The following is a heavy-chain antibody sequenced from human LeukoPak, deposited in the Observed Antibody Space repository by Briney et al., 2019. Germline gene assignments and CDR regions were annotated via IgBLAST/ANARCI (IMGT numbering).Heavy chain of an antibody. Sequence: ASVKVSCKASGYTFTSYYMHWVRQAPGQGLEWMGIINPSGGSTSYAQKFQGRVTMTRDTSTSTVYMELSSLRSEDTAVYYCARDRSWNYGWGDYYYYMDVWGKGTTVTVSS. J-gene: IGHJ6*03. V-gene: IGHV1-46*01. CDR2: INPSGGST. CDR3: ARDRSWNYGWGDYYYYMDV. CDR1: GYTFTSYY. D-gene: IGHD1-7*01.